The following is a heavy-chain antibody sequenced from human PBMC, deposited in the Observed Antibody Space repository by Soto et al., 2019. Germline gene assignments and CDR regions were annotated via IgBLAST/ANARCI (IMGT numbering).Heavy chain of an antibody. Sequence: EVQLVESGGGLVQPGGSLRLSCAASGFTFSSYSMNWVRQAPGKGLECVSYISSSISTIYYADSVKGRFTISRDNAKNSLYLQMNSLRDEDTAVYYCAREEDTVVTQPIESLGKGTLVTVSS. D-gene: IGHD2-21*02. CDR1: GFTFSSYS. CDR3: AREEDTVVTQPIES. J-gene: IGHJ4*02. V-gene: IGHV3-48*02. CDR2: ISSSISTI.